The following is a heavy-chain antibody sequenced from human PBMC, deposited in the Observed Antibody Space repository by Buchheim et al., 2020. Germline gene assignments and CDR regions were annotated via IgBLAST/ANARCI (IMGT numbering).Heavy chain of an antibody. CDR1: GFTFSSYS. CDR3: ARYLPGMGLDY. J-gene: IGHJ4*02. CDR2: ISSSSSTI. Sequence: EVQLVESGGGLVQPGGSLRLSCAASGFTFSSYSMNWVRQAPGKGLEWVSYISSSSSTIYYADSVKGRFTISRDSDKTSLFLQMNRLRAEDTAVYYYARYLPGMGLDYWGQGTL. V-gene: IGHV3-48*01. D-gene: IGHD3-10*01.